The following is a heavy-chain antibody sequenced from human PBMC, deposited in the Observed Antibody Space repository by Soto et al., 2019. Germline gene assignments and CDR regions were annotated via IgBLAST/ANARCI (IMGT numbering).Heavy chain of an antibody. D-gene: IGHD3-9*01. V-gene: IGHV4-39*01. CDR3: ARLEGLATISYYFDF. J-gene: IGHJ4*02. Sequence: QLQLQESGPGLVKPSETLSLTCSVSDDSINSDKYYWGWIRQPPGKGLEWIGSIYCRGNAYYNPSLQHRVTISLDKSKSQFSLKLNSVTAADSAVYFCARLEGLATISYYFDFWGPGALVTFSS. CDR1: DDSINSDKYY. CDR2: IYCRGNA.